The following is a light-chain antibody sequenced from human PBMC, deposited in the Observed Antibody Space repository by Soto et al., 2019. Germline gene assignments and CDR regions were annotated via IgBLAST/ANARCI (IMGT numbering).Light chain of an antibody. CDR1: QSVSSNY. Sequence: IVLTQSPGTLSLSPGERATLSCRASQSVSSNYLAWYQQKPGQAPMILIYGASSRATGIPDRFSGSGSGTDFTLTIRRLEPEDIAVYYCQHSTPYTFGQGTKLEV. CDR3: QHSTPYT. J-gene: IGKJ2*01. V-gene: IGKV3-20*01. CDR2: GAS.